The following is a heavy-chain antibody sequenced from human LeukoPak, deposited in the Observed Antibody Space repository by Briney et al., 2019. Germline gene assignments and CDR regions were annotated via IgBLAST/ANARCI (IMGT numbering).Heavy chain of an antibody. CDR2: INPDSGDT. CDR1: GYSFTGYY. D-gene: IGHD3-3*01. CDR3: AIVASIRRFYFDF. V-gene: IGHV1-2*02. Sequence: GASVKVSCKASGYSFTGYYIHWVRQAPGQGLEWMGWINPDSGDTEYSQRFQGRITLTSDTSVTTAYMELSSLRSDDTAIFYCAIVASIRRFYFDFWGQGTLVTVSS. J-gene: IGHJ4*02.